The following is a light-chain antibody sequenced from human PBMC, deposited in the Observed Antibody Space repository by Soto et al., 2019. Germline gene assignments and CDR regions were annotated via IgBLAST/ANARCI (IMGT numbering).Light chain of an antibody. V-gene: IGKV3-20*01. J-gene: IGKJ4*01. Sequence: EIVLTQSPGTLSLSPGERATLSCRASQSVGSTYLAWYQQKPGQAPRLLIFGASSRATGIPDRFSGSRSGTDFTLTISTLEPEDFAVFYCQQYCTFPLTFGGGTKVDI. CDR1: QSVGSTY. CDR3: QQYCTFPLT. CDR2: GAS.